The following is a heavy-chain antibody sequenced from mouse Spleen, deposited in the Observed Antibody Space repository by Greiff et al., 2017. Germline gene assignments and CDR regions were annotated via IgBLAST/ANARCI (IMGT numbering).Heavy chain of an antibody. CDR2: IDPNSGGT. CDR1: GYTFTIYW. CDR3: AREITTLV. J-gene: IGHJ3*01. V-gene: IGHV1-72*01. D-gene: IGHD1-1*01. Sequence: QVQLQQPGAELVKPGASVKLSCKASGYTFTIYWMHWVKQRPGRGLEWIGRIDPNSGGTKYNEKFKTTATLTVDKPSSTAYMQLSSLTSEDSAVYYCAREITTLVWGQGTLVTVSA.